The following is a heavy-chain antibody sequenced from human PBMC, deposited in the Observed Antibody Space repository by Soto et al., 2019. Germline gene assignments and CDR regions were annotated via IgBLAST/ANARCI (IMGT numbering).Heavy chain of an antibody. CDR1: GGSISSGGFY. J-gene: IGHJ6*02. Sequence: PSETLSLTCAVSGGSISSGGFYWSWIRQHPGKGLEWIGYIYYSGSTYYNPSLKSRVTISVDTSKNQFSLKLSSVTAADTAVYYCARDHNVDTAMPQEVDRQNYGMDVWGQGTTVTVSS. CDR2: IYYSGST. CDR3: ARDHNVDTAMPQEVDRQNYGMDV. V-gene: IGHV4-31*11. D-gene: IGHD5-18*01.